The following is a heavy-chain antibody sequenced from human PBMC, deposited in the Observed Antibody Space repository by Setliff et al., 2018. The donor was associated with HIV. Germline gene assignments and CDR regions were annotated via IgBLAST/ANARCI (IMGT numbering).Heavy chain of an antibody. V-gene: IGHV1-8*02. CDR1: GYTFINYG. Sequence: ASVKVSCKAFGYTFINYGISWVRQAPGQGLEWMGWMNPNSGNTGYAQKFQGRVTMTRNTSISTAYMELSSLRSEDTAVYYCVREGAGPTDDAFDIWGQGTMVTVSS. CDR2: MNPNSGNT. CDR3: VREGAGPTDDAFDI. J-gene: IGHJ3*02. D-gene: IGHD4-17*01.